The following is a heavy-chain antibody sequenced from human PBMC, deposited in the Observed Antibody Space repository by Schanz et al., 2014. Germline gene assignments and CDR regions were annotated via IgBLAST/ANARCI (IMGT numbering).Heavy chain of an antibody. V-gene: IGHV3-30*02. CDR3: ARAPPLVRGIAGWFGP. CDR2: IGHDGSDK. Sequence: QVQLVESGGGVVQPGGSLRLSCAASGFRLSTYGMHWVRQAPGKGLEWVAFIGHDGSDKFYADSVKGRFTISRDNSKSTLTPQMTSRRAADTAVYYWARAPPLVRGIAGWFGPWGQGSLVTVSS. D-gene: IGHD3-10*01. J-gene: IGHJ5*02. CDR1: GFRLSTYG.